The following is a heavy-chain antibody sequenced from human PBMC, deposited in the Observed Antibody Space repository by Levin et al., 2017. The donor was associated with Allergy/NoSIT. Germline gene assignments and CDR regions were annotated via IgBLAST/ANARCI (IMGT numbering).Heavy chain of an antibody. J-gene: IGHJ6*03. Sequence: SETLSLTCTVSGGSISSGGYYWSWIRQHPGKGLEWIGYIYYSGSTYYNPSLKSRVTISVDTSKNQFSLKLSSVTAADTAVYYCARVGRGSGYYYYMDVWGKGTTVTVSS. CDR3: ARVGRGSGYYYYMDV. CDR2: IYYSGST. CDR1: GGSISSGGYY. V-gene: IGHV4-31*03. D-gene: IGHD3-10*01.